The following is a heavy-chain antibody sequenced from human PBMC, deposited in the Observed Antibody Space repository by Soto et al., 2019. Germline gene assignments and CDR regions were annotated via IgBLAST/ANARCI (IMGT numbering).Heavy chain of an antibody. V-gene: IGHV4-30-4*01. D-gene: IGHD1-26*01. J-gene: IGHJ4*02. CDR1: GGSIGSGDYY. Sequence: SETLSLTCAVSGGSIGSGDYYWSWIRQPPGKGLEWIGYFHYSGTTKYNPSLKSGVSISGDASKNQFPLSLTSVTAADTAVYYCVRGGRYGSGHCMHWGQGTLVTVSS. CDR2: FHYSGTT. CDR3: VRGGRYGSGHCMH.